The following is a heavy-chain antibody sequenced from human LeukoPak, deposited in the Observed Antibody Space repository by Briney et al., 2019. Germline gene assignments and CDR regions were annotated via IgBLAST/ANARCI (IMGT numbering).Heavy chain of an antibody. D-gene: IGHD3-3*01. CDR3: ANRFSQSWYFDY. Sequence: GGSLRLSCAASGFTFSSYSMNWVRQAPGKGLEWVSSISSSSSYIYYADSVKGRFTISRDNAKNSLYLQMNSLRAEDTAVYYCANRFSQSWYFDYWGQGTLVTVSS. V-gene: IGHV3-21*01. CDR1: GFTFSSYS. CDR2: ISSSSSYI. J-gene: IGHJ4*02.